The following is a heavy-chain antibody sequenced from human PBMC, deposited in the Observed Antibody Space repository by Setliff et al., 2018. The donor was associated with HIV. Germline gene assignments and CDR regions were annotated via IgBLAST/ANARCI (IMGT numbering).Heavy chain of an antibody. J-gene: IGHJ2*01. CDR2: INYSGST. D-gene: IGHD4-17*01. CDR1: GASFSAYY. Sequence: ETLSLTCAVYGASFSAYYWSWIRQPPGKGLEWIGEINYSGSTNYKASLKSRVTISLDTPKNQLSLNLKSVTAADTAVYYCATSLNGDSEPWYFDFWGRGSLVTVSS. V-gene: IGHV4-34*01. CDR3: ATSLNGDSEPWYFDF.